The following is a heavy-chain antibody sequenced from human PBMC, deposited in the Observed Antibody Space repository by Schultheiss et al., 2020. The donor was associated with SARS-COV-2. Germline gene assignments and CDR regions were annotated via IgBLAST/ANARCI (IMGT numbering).Heavy chain of an antibody. CDR2: IIPIFGTA. CDR3: ARGFRRIRQEGGLDP. J-gene: IGHJ5*02. D-gene: IGHD3-10*01. V-gene: IGHV1-69*13. CDR1: GGAFSSYA. Sequence: SVKVSCKASGGAFSSYAISWVRQAPGQGLEWMGGIIPIFGTANYAQKFQGRVTITADESTSTAYMELRSLRSDDTAVYYCARGFRRIRQEGGLDPWGQGTLVTVSS.